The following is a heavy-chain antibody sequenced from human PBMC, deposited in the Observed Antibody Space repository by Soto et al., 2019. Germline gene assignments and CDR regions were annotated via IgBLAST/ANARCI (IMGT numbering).Heavy chain of an antibody. D-gene: IGHD3-10*01. J-gene: IGHJ4*02. Sequence: QVQLVQSGPEVKKPGASVTVSCKTSGYTFTDHGIDWVRQAPGQGCEWVGWVSFYNGNTNYAYNLKDRVIMTTDASTSTAYMELRGLRSDDTAVYYCAREVEGSYSPADFWGQGTPVTVSS. CDR1: GYTFTDHG. CDR2: VSFYNGNT. CDR3: AREVEGSYSPADF. V-gene: IGHV1-18*01.